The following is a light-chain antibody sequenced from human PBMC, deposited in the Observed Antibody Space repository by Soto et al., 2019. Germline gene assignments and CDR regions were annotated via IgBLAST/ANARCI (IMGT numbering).Light chain of an antibody. J-gene: IGLJ2*01. V-gene: IGLV2-14*01. Sequence: QSVLTQPASVSGSPGQSITISCTGTSSDVGGYNYVSWYQQHPGKAPKLMIYEVSNRPSGVSNRFSGSKSGNTASLTISGRQAEDEADYYCSSYTSSSPVVFGGGTTVTVL. CDR3: SSYTSSSPVV. CDR1: SSDVGGYNY. CDR2: EVS.